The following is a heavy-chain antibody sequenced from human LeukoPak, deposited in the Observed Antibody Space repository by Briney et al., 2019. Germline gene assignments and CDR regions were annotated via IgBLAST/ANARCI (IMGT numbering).Heavy chain of an antibody. CDR1: GFTFTNYA. V-gene: IGHV3-23*01. J-gene: IGHJ4*02. Sequence: GGSLRLSCAASGFTFTNYALSWVRQAPGKGLEWVSAITSGGGTYYADSVKGRFTISRDNSKNTLYLQMNSLRPEDTAVYYCAKRGSGSPWSAGHYRGQGTLVTVSS. CDR3: AKRGSGSPWSAGHY. D-gene: IGHD6-13*01. CDR2: ITSGGGT.